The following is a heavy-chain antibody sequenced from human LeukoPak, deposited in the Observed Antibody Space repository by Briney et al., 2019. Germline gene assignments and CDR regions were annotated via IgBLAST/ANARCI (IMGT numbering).Heavy chain of an antibody. Sequence: GGSLRLSCAASGFTFTDAWMTWVRQAPGKGLEWVGRIKSKIDGGTTDYAPPVKGRFTISRDDSKNMLYLQMNSLKTEGTAVYYCTTSIVLTGSDYWGQGTLATVSS. CDR3: TTSIVLTGSDY. CDR1: GFTFTDAW. CDR2: IKSKIDGGTT. J-gene: IGHJ4*02. V-gene: IGHV3-15*01. D-gene: IGHD2-15*01.